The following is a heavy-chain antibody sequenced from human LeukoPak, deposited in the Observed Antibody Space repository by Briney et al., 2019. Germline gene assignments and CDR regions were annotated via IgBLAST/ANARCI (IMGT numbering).Heavy chain of an antibody. CDR2: ISAYNGNT. CDR3: ARGLDYYDSSGYCFDY. D-gene: IGHD3-22*01. J-gene: IGHJ4*02. Sequence: ASVKVSCKASGYTFTSYGISWVRQAPGQGLEWMGWISAYNGNTNYAQKLQGRVTMTTDTSTSTAYMELRSLRSDDTAVYYCARGLDYYDSSGYCFDYWGQGTLVTVSS. V-gene: IGHV1-18*01. CDR1: GYTFTSYG.